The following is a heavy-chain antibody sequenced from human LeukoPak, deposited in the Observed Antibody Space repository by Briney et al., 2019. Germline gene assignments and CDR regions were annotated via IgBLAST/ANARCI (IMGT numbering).Heavy chain of an antibody. CDR3: ARAPTIVVGPT. D-gene: IGHD2-2*01. Sequence: GGSLRLSCAASGFSISSSAMDWVCQAPGKGLEWVSSINNVASHIYYAGSVRGRFTISRDNAKNSLYLQMNSLRAEDTAVYYCARAPTIVVGPTWGQGTLVTVSS. V-gene: IGHV3-21*01. CDR2: INNVASHI. CDR1: GFSISSSA. J-gene: IGHJ5*02.